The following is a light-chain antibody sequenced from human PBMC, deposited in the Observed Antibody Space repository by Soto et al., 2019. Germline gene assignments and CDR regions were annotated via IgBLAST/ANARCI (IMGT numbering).Light chain of an antibody. J-gene: IGKJ4*01. V-gene: IGKV3-20*01. CDR1: QSLTSTT. CDR2: RVS. Sequence: EIVLTQSPGTLSLSPGERATLSCRASQSLTSTTFAWYQQKPGQAPRLLIYRVSSRATGIPDRFSGSGSGTDYTLTISRLEPEDFAVYYCQQYGNLPLTFGGGTKVDIK. CDR3: QQYGNLPLT.